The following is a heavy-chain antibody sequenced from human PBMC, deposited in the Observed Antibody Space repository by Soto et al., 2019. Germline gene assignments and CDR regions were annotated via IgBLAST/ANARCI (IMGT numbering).Heavy chain of an antibody. J-gene: IGHJ4*02. CDR1: GFSLSTSGMR. CDR2: IDWDDDK. CDR3: ARMFHCSGGTCPFDY. D-gene: IGHD2-15*01. V-gene: IGHV2-70*04. Sequence: CPTLVNPTQTLTLTCTFSGFSLSTSGMRVSWIRQPPGKALEWLARIDWDDDKFYNTSLKTRLTISKDSSKNQVVLTMTNMDPVDTATYYCARMFHCSGGTCPFDYWGQGALVTVYS.